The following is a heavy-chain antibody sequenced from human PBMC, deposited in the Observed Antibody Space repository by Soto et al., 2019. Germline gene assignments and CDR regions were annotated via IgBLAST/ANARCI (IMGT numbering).Heavy chain of an antibody. V-gene: IGHV1-69*13. J-gene: IGHJ4*02. CDR1: GVTFNRQD. D-gene: IGHD5-12*01. CDR2: IIPMFGTP. Sequence: SVKVSCKXSGVTFNRQDMRWVRQAPGQGLEWMGGIIPMFGTPHYAEEFQDRVTITADESTGTAYLELSSLTSEDTAVYCCATSEGRDGYSFDYWGPGTLVTVSS. CDR3: ATSEGRDGYSFDY.